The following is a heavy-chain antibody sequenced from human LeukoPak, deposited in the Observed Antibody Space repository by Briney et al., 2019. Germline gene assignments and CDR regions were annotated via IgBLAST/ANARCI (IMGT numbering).Heavy chain of an antibody. D-gene: IGHD2-2*01. CDR3: AKVGCFSTSCHEDY. V-gene: IGHV3-23*01. CDR1: GFTFGSYA. J-gene: IGHJ4*02. CDR2: ISTSGSAT. Sequence: GGSLRLSCAASGFTFGSYAMSWVRQAPGKGLEWVSGISTSGSATYYADSVKGRFTISRDNSKNTVFLQMNSLRAEDTAVYYCAKVGCFSTSCHEDYWGQGTLITVSS.